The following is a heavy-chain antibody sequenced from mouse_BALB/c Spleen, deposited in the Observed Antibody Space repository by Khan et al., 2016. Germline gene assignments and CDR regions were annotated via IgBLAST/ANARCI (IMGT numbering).Heavy chain of an antibody. V-gene: IGHV3-8*02. CDR3: ARYYGSSYYAMDY. Sequence: EVQLVESGPSLVKPSQTLSLTCSVTGDSITSGYWNWIRKFPGNKLEYMGYISYSGSTYYNPSLKSRISITRDTSKNQYYLQLNSVTTEDTATYXCARYYGSSYYAMDYWGQGTSVTVSS. CDR2: ISYSGST. CDR1: GDSITSGY. J-gene: IGHJ4*01. D-gene: IGHD1-1*01.